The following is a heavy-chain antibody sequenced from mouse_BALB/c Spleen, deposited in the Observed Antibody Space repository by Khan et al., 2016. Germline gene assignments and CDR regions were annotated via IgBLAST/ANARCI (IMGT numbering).Heavy chain of an antibody. CDR1: GYTFTNYV. Sequence: VQLQQSGPELVKPGASVKMSCKASGYTFTNYVIHWVKQKPGQGLECIGYVNPYNDGTKYNEKFKGKATLTSDKSSSTAYMELSSLTSEDSAVYSCARKGTYYGYDAFDVWGAGTTVTVSS. D-gene: IGHD2-14*01. CDR3: ARKGTYYGYDAFDV. J-gene: IGHJ1*01. CDR2: VNPYNDGT. V-gene: IGHV1S136*01.